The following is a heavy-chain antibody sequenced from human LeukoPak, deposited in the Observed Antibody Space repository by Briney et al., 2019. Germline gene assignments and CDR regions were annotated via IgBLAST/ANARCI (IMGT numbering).Heavy chain of an antibody. J-gene: IGHJ4*02. CDR2: ISYDGSNK. V-gene: IGHV3-30-3*01. CDR3: AKAQSSAYYYSFGF. CDR1: GFTFSSYA. Sequence: GGSLRLSCAASGFTFSSYAMHWVRQAPGKGLEWVAVISYDGSNKYYADSVKGRFTISRDSSKNTLYLQMNSLRAEDTAVYCCAKAQSSAYYYSFGFWGQGTLVTVSS. D-gene: IGHD3-22*01.